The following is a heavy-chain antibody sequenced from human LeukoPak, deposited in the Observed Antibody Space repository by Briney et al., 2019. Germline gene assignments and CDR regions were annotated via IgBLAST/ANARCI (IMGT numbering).Heavy chain of an antibody. Sequence: SETLSLTCAVYGGSFSGYYWSWIRQPPGKGLEWIGEINHSGSTNYNPSLKSRVTISVDTSKNQFSLKLSSVTAADTAVYYCASQEAHCSSTSCSPYWFDPWGQGTLVTVSS. V-gene: IGHV4-34*01. D-gene: IGHD2-2*01. CDR1: GGSFSGYY. CDR3: ASQEAHCSSTSCSPYWFDP. CDR2: INHSGST. J-gene: IGHJ5*02.